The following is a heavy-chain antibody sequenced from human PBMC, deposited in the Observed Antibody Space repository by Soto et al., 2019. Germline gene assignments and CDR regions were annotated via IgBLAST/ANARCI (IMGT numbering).Heavy chain of an antibody. J-gene: IGHJ3*02. CDR1: GYTFTSYG. Sequence: QVQLVQSGAEVKKPGASVKVSCKASGYTFTSYGISWVRQAPGQRLEWMGWISAYNCNTNYAQTLQGRVTMTTDTSTSTSYMELRSLRSDDTAVYYCARGYYYDSSGYYPGGSFDIWGQGTMVTVSS. V-gene: IGHV1-18*04. D-gene: IGHD3-22*01. CDR2: ISAYNCNT. CDR3: ARGYYYDSSGYYPGGSFDI.